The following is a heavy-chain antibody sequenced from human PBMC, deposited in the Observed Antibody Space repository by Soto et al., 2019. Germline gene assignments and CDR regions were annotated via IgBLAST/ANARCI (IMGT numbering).Heavy chain of an antibody. Sequence: EVQLLESGGGLVQPGGSLRLSCAASGFTFSSYAMSWVRQAPGKGLEWVSTISGSGGNTYYADSVKGRFTISRDNSKSTLFLQMNSLRAEDTSVYYCVSHSSGWEEYFQHWGQGTLVTVSS. CDR1: GFTFSSYA. V-gene: IGHV3-23*01. CDR2: ISGSGGNT. D-gene: IGHD6-19*01. J-gene: IGHJ1*01. CDR3: VSHSSGWEEYFQH.